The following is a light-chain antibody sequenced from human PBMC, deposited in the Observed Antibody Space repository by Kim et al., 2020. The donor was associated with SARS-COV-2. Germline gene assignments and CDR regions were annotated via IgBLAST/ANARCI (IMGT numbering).Light chain of an antibody. V-gene: IGLV1-44*01. CDR3: ATWDDSLNGVV. CDR2: SNK. J-gene: IGLJ3*02. Sequence: GQEITTSYARSTSNTDRHTENCYQLPAATAPNLLINSNKQRPAGLPGRFSGTKSRSSASLAISGLQSEDEADYHCATWDDSLNGVVIGGGTKLTVL. CDR1: TSNTDRHT.